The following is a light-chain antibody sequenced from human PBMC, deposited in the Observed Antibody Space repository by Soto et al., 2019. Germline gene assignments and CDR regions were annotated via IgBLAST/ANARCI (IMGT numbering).Light chain of an antibody. V-gene: IGKV3-20*01. CDR2: GTS. J-gene: IGKJ2*01. Sequence: EIVMTQSPGTLSLSPGERATISCRASQVIGSRYLAWYHQKSGQAPRLLIYGTSSMATGIPDRFSGSGSGTDFTLTISRLEPEDFGVYYCQQFGSSLPHTFGQGTKLEIK. CDR3: QQFGSSLPHT. CDR1: QVIGSRY.